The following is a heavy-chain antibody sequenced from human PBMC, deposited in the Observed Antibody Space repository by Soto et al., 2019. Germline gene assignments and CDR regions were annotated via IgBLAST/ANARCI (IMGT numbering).Heavy chain of an antibody. CDR2: INAGNGNT. D-gene: IGHD3-22*01. V-gene: IGHV1-3*01. CDR1: GYTFTSYA. CDR3: ARDSGRYYDSSGYHILNWFDP. J-gene: IGHJ5*02. Sequence: ASVKVSCKASGYTFTSYAMHWVRQAPGQRLEWMGWINAGNGNTKYSQKFQGRVTITRDTSASTAYMELSSLRSEDTAVYYCARDSGRYYDSSGYHILNWFDPWGQGTLVTVS.